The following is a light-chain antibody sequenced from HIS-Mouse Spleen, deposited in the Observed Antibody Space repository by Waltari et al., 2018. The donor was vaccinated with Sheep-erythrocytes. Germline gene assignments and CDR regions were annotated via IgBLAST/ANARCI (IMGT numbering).Light chain of an antibody. J-gene: IGKJ4*01. CDR3: QQSYSTPPLT. CDR2: DAS. CDR1: QSVSSY. Sequence: EIVFTQSPATLSLSPGERATLSCRASQSVSSYLAWYQQKPGQAPRLLIYDASNRATGIPARFSGSGSGTDFTLTISSLEPEDFAVYYCQQSYSTPPLTFGGGTKVEIK. V-gene: IGKV3-11*01.